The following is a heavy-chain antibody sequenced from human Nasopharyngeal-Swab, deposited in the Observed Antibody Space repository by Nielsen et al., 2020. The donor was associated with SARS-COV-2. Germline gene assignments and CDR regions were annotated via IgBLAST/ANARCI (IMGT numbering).Heavy chain of an antibody. D-gene: IGHD2-2*01. V-gene: IGHV3-21*01. J-gene: IGHJ4*02. CDR3: ARMDHIVVVPAAPGGADY. CDR2: ISSSSSYI. Sequence: VRQAPGKGLEWVSSISSSSSYIYYADSVKGRFTISRDNSKKTLYLQMNSLRAEDTAVYYCARMDHIVVVPAAPGGADYWGQGTLVTVSS.